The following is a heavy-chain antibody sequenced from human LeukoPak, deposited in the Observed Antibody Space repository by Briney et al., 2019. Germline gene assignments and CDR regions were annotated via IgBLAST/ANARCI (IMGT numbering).Heavy chain of an antibody. V-gene: IGHV2-5*01. J-gene: IGHJ3*02. CDR3: AHRLVGKRAFDI. CDR1: GFSLSTSGAG. Sequence: SGPTLVNPTQTLTLTCTFSGFSLSTSGAGVGWIRQPPGKALEWLGVFYWNDDKRYSPSLRSRLTITKDTSKNQVVLTMSDMDPADTGTYYCAHRLVGKRAFDIWGQGTLVTVSS. CDR2: FYWNDDK. D-gene: IGHD1-26*01.